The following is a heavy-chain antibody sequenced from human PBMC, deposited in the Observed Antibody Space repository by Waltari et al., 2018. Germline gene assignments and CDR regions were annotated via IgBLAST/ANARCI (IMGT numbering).Heavy chain of an antibody. CDR3: ARSIAAAGPGYFDY. D-gene: IGHD6-13*01. Sequence: VQLQESGPGLVKPSETLSLTCAVSGYSISSGYYWGWIRQPPGKGLEYVSAISSNGGSTYYADSVKGRFTISRDNSKNTRYLQMGSLRAEDMAVYYCARSIAAAGPGYFDYWGQGTLVTVSS. CDR2: ISSNGGST. V-gene: IGHV3-64*02. CDR1: GYSISSGY. J-gene: IGHJ4*02.